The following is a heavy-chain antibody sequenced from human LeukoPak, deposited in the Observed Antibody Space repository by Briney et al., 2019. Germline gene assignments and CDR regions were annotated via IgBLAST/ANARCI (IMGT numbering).Heavy chain of an antibody. CDR3: ARTFYDISLAFDI. J-gene: IGHJ3*02. D-gene: IGHD3-22*01. V-gene: IGHV1-2*02. CDR2: INPNSGGT. Sequence: ASVKVSCKASGYTFTGCYIHWVRQAPGQGLEWMGWINPNSGGTNYAQNFQGSVTMTRDTSISTAYMELSRLRSDDTAVYYCARTFYDISLAFDIWGQGTMVTVSS. CDR1: GYTFTGCY.